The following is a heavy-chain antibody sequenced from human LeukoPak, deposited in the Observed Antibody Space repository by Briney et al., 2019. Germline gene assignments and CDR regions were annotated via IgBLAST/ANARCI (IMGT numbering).Heavy chain of an antibody. V-gene: IGHV3-7*01. J-gene: IGHJ6*04. Sequence: PGGSLRLSCAASGFTFSSYWMSWVRQAPGKGLEWVANIKQDGSEKYYVDSVKGRFTISRDNAKNSLYLQMNSLRAEDTAVYYCARDQFGYCSGGSCSSYYYYGMDVWGKGTTVTVSS. CDR2: IKQDGSEK. CDR1: GFTFSSYW. D-gene: IGHD2-15*01. CDR3: ARDQFGYCSGGSCSSYYYYGMDV.